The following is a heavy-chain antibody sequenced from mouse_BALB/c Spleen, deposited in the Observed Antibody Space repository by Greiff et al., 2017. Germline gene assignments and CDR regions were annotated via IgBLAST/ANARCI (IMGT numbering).Heavy chain of an antibody. Sequence: EVQGVESGGGLVKPGGSLKLSCAASGFTFSDYYMYWVRQTPEKRLEWVATISDGGSYTYYPDSVKGRFTISRDNAKNNLYLQMSSLKSEDTAMYYCAREGYDYDAWFAYWGQGTLVTVSA. D-gene: IGHD2-4*01. CDR1: GFTFSDYY. CDR3: AREGYDYDAWFAY. V-gene: IGHV5-4*02. J-gene: IGHJ3*01. CDR2: ISDGGSYT.